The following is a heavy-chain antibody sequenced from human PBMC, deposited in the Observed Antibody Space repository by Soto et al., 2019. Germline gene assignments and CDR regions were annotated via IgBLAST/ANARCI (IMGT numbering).Heavy chain of an antibody. CDR2: LWYDGSTE. CDR1: GFTFSTYG. Sequence: GGSLRLSCAASGFTFSTYGMHWVRQAPGKGLEWVACLWYDGSTEYYAESVKGRFTISRDNSKNTLYLQMNSLTADDTAVYYCASGIAYSGSTFDNWGQGTQVTVSS. CDR3: ASGIAYSGSTFDN. V-gene: IGHV3-33*01. J-gene: IGHJ4*02. D-gene: IGHD5-12*01.